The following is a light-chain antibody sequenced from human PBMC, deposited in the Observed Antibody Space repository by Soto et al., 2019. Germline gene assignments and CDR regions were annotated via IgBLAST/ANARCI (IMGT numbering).Light chain of an antibody. CDR1: QGISTY. V-gene: IGKV1-9*01. Sequence: DIQMTQSPSTLSASGGERVTITCRASQGISTYLAWYQQEPGKAPNLLIYTASTLQTGVPSRFSGSAFGTEFTLTISSLQPEDFATYYCQQLAGFPITFGQGHDWRI. CDR3: QQLAGFPIT. J-gene: IGKJ5*01. CDR2: TAS.